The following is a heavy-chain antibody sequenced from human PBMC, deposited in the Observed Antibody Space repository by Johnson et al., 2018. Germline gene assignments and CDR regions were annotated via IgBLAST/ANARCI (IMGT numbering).Heavy chain of an antibody. D-gene: IGHD3-22*01. CDR1: GFTFSSYA. CDR3: ARAVDRLPDGYFQH. CDR2: ISSNGGST. Sequence: VQLVESGGGLVQPGGSLRLSCAASGFTFSSYAMHWVRQAPGKGLEYVSAISSNGGSTYYANSVKGRFTISRDNSKNTLYLQMGSLRAEEMAVYYCARAVDRLPDGYFQHWGQGTLVTVSS. J-gene: IGHJ1*01. V-gene: IGHV3-64*01.